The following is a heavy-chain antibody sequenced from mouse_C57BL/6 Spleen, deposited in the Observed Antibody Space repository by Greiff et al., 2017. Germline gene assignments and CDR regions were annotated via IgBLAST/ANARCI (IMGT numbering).Heavy chain of an antibody. CDR2: ISSGSSTI. J-gene: IGHJ2*01. CDR1: GFTFSDYG. Sequence: EVKLVESGGGLVKPGGSLKLSCAASGFTFSDYGMHWVRQAPEKGLEWVAYISSGSSTIYYADTVKGRFTISRDNAKNTLFLQMTSLRSEDTAMYYCARTLYYYGSSYFDYWGQGTTLTVSS. V-gene: IGHV5-17*01. D-gene: IGHD1-1*01. CDR3: ARTLYYYGSSYFDY.